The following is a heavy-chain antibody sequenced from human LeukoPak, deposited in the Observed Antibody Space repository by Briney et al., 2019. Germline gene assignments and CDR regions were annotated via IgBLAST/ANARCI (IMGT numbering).Heavy chain of an antibody. CDR3: ARYLGSSSWQRRYFDY. CDR2: INHSGST. V-gene: IGHV4-34*01. CDR1: GGSFSGYY. D-gene: IGHD6-13*01. Sequence: KTSETLSLTCAVYGGSFSGYYWSWIRQPPGKGLEWIGEINHSGSTNYSPSLKSRVTISVDTSKNQFSLKLSSVTAADTAVYYRARYLGSSSWQRRYFDYWGQGTLVTVSS. J-gene: IGHJ4*02.